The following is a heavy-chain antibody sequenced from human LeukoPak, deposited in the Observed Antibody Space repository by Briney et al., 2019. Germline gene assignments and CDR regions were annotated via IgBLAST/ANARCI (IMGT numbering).Heavy chain of an antibody. CDR3: ARLFGVVITRVDP. D-gene: IGHD3-3*01. V-gene: IGHV4-39*01. CDR1: GGSISTSIYY. CDR2: IYYSGST. Sequence: SSETLSLTCTVSGGSISTSIYYRGWIRQPPGTWLGWIGSIYYSGSTYYNPSLKSRATISVDTSKNQFSLKLSSVTAADTAVYCCARLFGVVITRVDPWGQGTLVTVSS. J-gene: IGHJ5*02.